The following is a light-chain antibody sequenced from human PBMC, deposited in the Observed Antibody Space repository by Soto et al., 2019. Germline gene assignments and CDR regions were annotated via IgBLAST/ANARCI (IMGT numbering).Light chain of an antibody. CDR2: AAS. Sequence: DIQMTQSPSSLSASVGDRVTITCRASQGISNYLAWYQQKPGKVPKLLIYAASTLQSGVPSRFSGSGSGTYFTLTISSLQPEDVATYYYQKYNSALFTFGHGTKVDIK. V-gene: IGKV1-27*01. CDR1: QGISNY. J-gene: IGKJ3*01. CDR3: QKYNSALFT.